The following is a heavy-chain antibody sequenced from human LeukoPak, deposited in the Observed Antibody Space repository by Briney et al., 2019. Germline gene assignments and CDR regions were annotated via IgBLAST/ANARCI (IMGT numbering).Heavy chain of an antibody. Sequence: PSETLSLTCAVYGGAFSGCYWSWIRQPPGKGLEWIGEINHSGSTNYNPSLKSRVTISVDTSKNQFSLKLSSVTAADTAVYYCAGAPDLGYSSSWYYSGDYFDYWGQGTLVTVSS. CDR2: INHSGST. D-gene: IGHD6-13*01. V-gene: IGHV4-34*01. CDR3: AGAPDLGYSSSWYYSGDYFDY. J-gene: IGHJ4*02. CDR1: GGAFSGCY.